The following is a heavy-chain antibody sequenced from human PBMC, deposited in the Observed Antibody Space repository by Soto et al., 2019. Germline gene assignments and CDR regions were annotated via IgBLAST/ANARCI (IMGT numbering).Heavy chain of an antibody. Sequence: ASVKVSCKASGGTFTDYYIHWVRQAPGQGLEWLGWFNPKTGGPNYAPKFQGRVTMTSDTSLSTTYMELTSLTSDDTAVYYCAREHAGFGDYWGPGTLFTVSS. D-gene: IGHD3-16*01. CDR2: FNPKTGGP. V-gene: IGHV1-2*02. J-gene: IGHJ4*02. CDR1: GGTFTDYY. CDR3: AREHAGFGDY.